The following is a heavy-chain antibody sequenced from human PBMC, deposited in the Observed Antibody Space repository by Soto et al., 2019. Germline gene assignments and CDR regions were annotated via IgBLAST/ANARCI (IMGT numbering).Heavy chain of an antibody. CDR2: ISAFNGNT. V-gene: IGHV1-18*01. CDR1: GFRFSDYG. D-gene: IGHD3-10*01. J-gene: IGHJ3*01. CDR3: ARSYYMADAFDG. Sequence: GASVKVSCKASGFRFSDYGFNWLRQAPGQGLEWMGCISAFNGNTETAQGLQDRVTMTTDSSTTTAHMDLTNLTTDDTAIYYCARSYYMADAFDGWGQVTMVTVSS.